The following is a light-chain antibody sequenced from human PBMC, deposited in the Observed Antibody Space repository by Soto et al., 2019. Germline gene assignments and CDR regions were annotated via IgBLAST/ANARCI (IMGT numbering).Light chain of an antibody. J-gene: IGKJ4*01. CDR1: QSVSSY. CDR3: RERGNWPGPS. CDR2: EAS. Sequence: EIVLTQSPATLSLPPGERATLSFRASQSVSSYLAWYQQKPGQAPRLLIYEASTRATGVQGRLRGSVCEKCFRLAISCLVPEAFAVYYWRERGNWPGPSLGGGTKVEIK. V-gene: IGKV3-11*01.